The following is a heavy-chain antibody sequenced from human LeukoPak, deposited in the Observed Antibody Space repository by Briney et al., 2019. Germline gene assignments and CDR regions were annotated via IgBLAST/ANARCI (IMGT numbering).Heavy chain of an antibody. J-gene: IGHJ6*02. CDR2: MNPNSGNT. V-gene: IGHV1-8*01. CDR1: GYTFTSYD. Sequence: ASVKVSCTASGYTFTSYDINWVRQATGQGLEWMGWMNPNSGNTGYAQKFQGRVTMTRNTSISTAYMELSSLRSEDTAVYYCARGGFVVPAAMMEDGMDVWGQGTTVTVSS. CDR3: ARGGFVVPAAMMEDGMDV. D-gene: IGHD2-2*01.